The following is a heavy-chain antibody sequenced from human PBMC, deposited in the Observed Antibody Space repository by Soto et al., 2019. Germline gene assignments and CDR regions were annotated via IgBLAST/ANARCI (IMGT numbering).Heavy chain of an antibody. V-gene: IGHV3-23*01. Sequence: GGSLRLCCAASGFTFSSYAMSWVRQAPGKGLEWVSAISGSGGSTYYADSVEGRFTISRDNSKNTLYLQMNSLRAEDTAVYYCAILYDSSGIDYWGQGTLVTVSS. J-gene: IGHJ4*02. D-gene: IGHD3-22*01. CDR2: ISGSGGST. CDR1: GFTFSSYA. CDR3: AILYDSSGIDY.